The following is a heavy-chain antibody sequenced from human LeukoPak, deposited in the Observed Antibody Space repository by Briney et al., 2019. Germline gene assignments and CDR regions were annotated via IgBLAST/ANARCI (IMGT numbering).Heavy chain of an antibody. CDR3: ATTPGASSGWSN. Sequence: GESLKISCKASGYPFTTSWIGWVRQMPGKGLEWMGIIYAGDPRTRYSPSFQGQVTISVDKSINTAYLQWSNLKASDTATYYCATTPGASSGWSNWGQGTLVTVSS. V-gene: IGHV5-51*01. CDR2: IYAGDPRT. D-gene: IGHD6-19*01. J-gene: IGHJ4*02. CDR1: GYPFTTSW.